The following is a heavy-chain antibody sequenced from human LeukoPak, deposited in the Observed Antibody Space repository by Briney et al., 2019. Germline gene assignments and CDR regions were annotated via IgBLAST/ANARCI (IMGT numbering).Heavy chain of an antibody. Sequence: GGSLRLSCAASGFTFSSYWMSWVRQAPGKGLEWVANIKQDGSEKYYVDSVKCRFTISRDNAKNSLYLQMNSLRAEDTAVYYCARRYCGGDCFSPYFDYWGQGTLVTVSS. CDR1: GFTFSSYW. V-gene: IGHV3-7*01. J-gene: IGHJ4*02. CDR2: IKQDGSEK. D-gene: IGHD2-21*02. CDR3: ARRYCGGDCFSPYFDY.